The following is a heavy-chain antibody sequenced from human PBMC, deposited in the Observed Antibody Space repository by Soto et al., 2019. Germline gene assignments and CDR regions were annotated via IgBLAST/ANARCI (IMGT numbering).Heavy chain of an antibody. J-gene: IGHJ4*02. Sequence: PGGSLRLSCAASGFTVSSYYMNWVRLVPEKGLEWVSVIYSSGPTFYADSVRGRFTISRDISKNTLYLQMNSLRVEDTAVYHCARAFGGSYDYWGQGTLVTVSS. CDR1: GFTVSSYY. D-gene: IGHD1-26*01. V-gene: IGHV3-53*01. CDR2: IYSSGPT. CDR3: ARAFGGSYDY.